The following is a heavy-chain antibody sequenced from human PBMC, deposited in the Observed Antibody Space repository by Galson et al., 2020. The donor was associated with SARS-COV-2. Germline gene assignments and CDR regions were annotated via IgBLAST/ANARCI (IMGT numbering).Heavy chain of an antibody. CDR2: ISYDGSNK. CDR3: ARLTRQVYYFDY. V-gene: IGHV3-30*01. D-gene: IGHD6-6*01. CDR1: GFTFSSYA. Sequence: GESLKISCAASGFTFSSYAMHWVRQAPGKGLEWVEVISYDGSNKYYADSVKGRFTISRDNSKNTLYLQMNSLRAEDTAVYYCARLTRQVYYFDYWGQGTLVTVSS. J-gene: IGHJ4*02.